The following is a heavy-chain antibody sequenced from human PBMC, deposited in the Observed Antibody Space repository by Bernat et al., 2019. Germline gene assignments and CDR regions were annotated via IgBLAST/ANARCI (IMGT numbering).Heavy chain of an antibody. CDR1: GITVTSYY. Sequence: EVQLEESGGGLVQPGGSLRLSCAVSGITVTSYYMSWVRQAPGKGLEWVSVVSNGGHTYYTDSVKGRFTVCRHKCKNTLSLQMNSLGLGDTAVYYCAGSGTTAGGFDVWGQGAMVTVSS. V-gene: IGHV3-53*04. CDR2: VSNGGHT. J-gene: IGHJ3*01. CDR3: AGSGTTAGGFDV. D-gene: IGHD4-17*01.